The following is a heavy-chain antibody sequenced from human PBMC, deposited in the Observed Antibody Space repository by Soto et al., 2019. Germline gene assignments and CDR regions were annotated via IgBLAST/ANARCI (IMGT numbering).Heavy chain of an antibody. CDR1: GYSITSYW. J-gene: IGHJ4*02. CDR2: IYPGDSDT. D-gene: IGHD1-1*01. CDR3: ARYSSLTTEDFDY. Sequence: GESLKISCKGSGYSITSYWIGWVRQMPGKGLEWMGIIYPGDSDTRYSPSFQGQVTISADKSISTAYLQWSSLKASDTAMYYCARYSSLTTEDFDYWGQGTLVTVS. V-gene: IGHV5-51*01.